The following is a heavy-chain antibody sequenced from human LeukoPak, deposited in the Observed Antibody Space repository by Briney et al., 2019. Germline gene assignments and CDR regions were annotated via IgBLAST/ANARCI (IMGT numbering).Heavy chain of an antibody. CDR1: GYTFTSYG. CDR3: ARDNSVGNNAWWFDP. Sequence: ASVKVSCKASGYTFTSYGISWVRQAPGQGLEWMGLINPTGGSTGYAQKFQGRVTMTRDMSTSTDYMELSSLRSEDTAIYYCARDNSVGNNAWWFDPWGQGTLVTVSS. CDR2: INPTGGST. D-gene: IGHD1-26*01. V-gene: IGHV1-46*01. J-gene: IGHJ5*02.